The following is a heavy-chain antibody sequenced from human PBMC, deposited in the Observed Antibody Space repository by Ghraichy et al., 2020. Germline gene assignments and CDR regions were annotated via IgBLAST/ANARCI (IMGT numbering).Heavy chain of an antibody. CDR3: ASLPPAALFGGYGMDV. V-gene: IGHV3-11*01. CDR1: GFTFSDYY. J-gene: IGHJ6*02. D-gene: IGHD2-2*01. CDR2: ISSSGSTI. Sequence: GGSLRLSCAASGFTFSDYYMSWIRQAPGKGLEWVSYISSSGSTIYYADSVKGRFTISRDNAKNSLYLQMNSLRAEDTAVYYCASLPPAALFGGYGMDVWGQGTTVTVSS.